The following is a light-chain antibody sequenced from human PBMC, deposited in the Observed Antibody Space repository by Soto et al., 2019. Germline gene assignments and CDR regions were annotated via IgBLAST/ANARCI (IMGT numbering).Light chain of an antibody. CDR3: QAWDSSTAEDV. Sequence: SYELTQPPSVSVSPGQTASITCSGAKLGDKYACWYQQKPGQSPVLVIYQDSKRPSGIPERFSGSNSGNTATLTISGTQAMDEADYYCQAWDSSTAEDVFGTGTKLTVL. V-gene: IGLV3-1*01. CDR1: KLGDKY. J-gene: IGLJ1*01. CDR2: QDS.